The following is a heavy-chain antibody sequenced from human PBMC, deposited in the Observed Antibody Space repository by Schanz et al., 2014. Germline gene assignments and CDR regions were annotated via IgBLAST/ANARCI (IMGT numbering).Heavy chain of an antibody. CDR2: TSNEGHRD. Sequence: DLEESGGGVVQPGSSLGLSCAASEFTFHPYVMHWVRQAPGKELDWLPQTSNEGHRDFYADSVKGRCTFSRDKKWKTLSLQMNSLRSDDTAIYHCARENSSGYSPAVTYYIDVWGKGTTVTVSS. J-gene: IGHJ6*03. CDR1: EFTFHPYV. V-gene: IGHV3-30-3*01. CDR3: ARENSSGYSPAVTYYIDV. D-gene: IGHD3-22*01.